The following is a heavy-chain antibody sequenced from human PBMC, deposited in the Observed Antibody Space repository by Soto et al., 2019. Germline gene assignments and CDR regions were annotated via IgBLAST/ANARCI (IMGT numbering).Heavy chain of an antibody. CDR1: GFTFSSYW. CDR2: IDTDGNSR. J-gene: IGHJ4*02. CDR3: EGLSAPVDF. V-gene: IGHV3-74*01. D-gene: IGHD6-13*01. Sequence: VGSLRLSCVASGFTFSSYWMHWLRQAPGRELVWVSEIDTDGNSRNYADSVKGRFTISRDNAKNTLYLQMNSLTAEDTAVYFCEGLSAPVDFCGRRTLVTVSS.